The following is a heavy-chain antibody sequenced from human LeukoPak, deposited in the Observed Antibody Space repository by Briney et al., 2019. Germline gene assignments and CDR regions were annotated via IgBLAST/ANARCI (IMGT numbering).Heavy chain of an antibody. CDR1: GFTFINYG. V-gene: IGHV3-33*06. J-gene: IGHJ4*02. CDR3: AKVVQYTASTGTGLDY. D-gene: IGHD6-13*01. Sequence: PGRSLRLSCAAAGFTFINYGMHWARQAPGKGLDWVAVIWYDGSYKYYADSVKGRFTISRDNSNNTLYLQMNSLRAEDTAIYYCAKVVQYTASTGTGLDYWGQGTLVTVSS. CDR2: IWYDGSYK.